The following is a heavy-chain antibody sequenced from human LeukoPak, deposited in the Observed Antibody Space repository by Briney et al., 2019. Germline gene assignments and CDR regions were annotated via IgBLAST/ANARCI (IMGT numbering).Heavy chain of an antibody. J-gene: IGHJ4*02. V-gene: IGHV3-21*04. CDR2: VSKYTHRK. CDR3: VRDPDALDF. Sequence: GGSLRLSCAVSGFTFSSYSMNWVRRAPGKGQEWVSYVSKYTHRKPYADPVRSRFTIFRDDVTNTHYPQMDSLRIDDNAVYYFVRDPDALDFWGRGTQVIVSS. D-gene: IGHD2-2*01. CDR1: GFTFSSYS.